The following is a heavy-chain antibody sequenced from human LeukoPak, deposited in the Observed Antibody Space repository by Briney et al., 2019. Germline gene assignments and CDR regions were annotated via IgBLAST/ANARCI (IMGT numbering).Heavy chain of an antibody. V-gene: IGHV1-69*01. CDR3: AVGGRLRHFDY. CDR1: GGTFSSYA. Sequence: SVKVSCKASGGTFSSYAISWVRQAPGQGLEWMGGIIPIFGTANYAQKLQGRVTITADESTSTAYMEPSSLRSEDTAVYYCAVGGRLRHFDYWGQGTLVTVSS. CDR2: IIPIFGTA. J-gene: IGHJ4*02. D-gene: IGHD1-26*01.